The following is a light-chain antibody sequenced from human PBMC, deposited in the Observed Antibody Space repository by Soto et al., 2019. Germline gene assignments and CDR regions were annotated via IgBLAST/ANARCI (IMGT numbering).Light chain of an antibody. V-gene: IGKV3-11*01. Sequence: EIVLTQSPATLSLSPGERATLXXXXSQSVKAFLAWYQQRPGQAPRLLIYDASSRAAGTPARFSGSGFGTDFTLTISSLEPEDAAVYYCRQRSTWPPITFGQGTRLEVK. CDR3: RQRSTWPPIT. J-gene: IGKJ5*01. CDR2: DAS. CDR1: QSVKAF.